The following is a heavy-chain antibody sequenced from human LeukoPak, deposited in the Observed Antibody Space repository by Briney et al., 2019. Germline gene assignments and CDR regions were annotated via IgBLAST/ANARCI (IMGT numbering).Heavy chain of an antibody. J-gene: IGHJ4*02. CDR1: GFTFSVAA. CDR3: AKGGSSWSYYFDY. CDR2: IDASGEST. V-gene: IGHV3-23*01. D-gene: IGHD6-13*01. Sequence: GGSLRLSCAASGFTFSVAAMTWVRQAPGKGLEWVSLIDASGESTYYADSVKGRFTISRDNSKNTLSLQMNSLRSDDTALYYCAKGGSSWSYYFDYWGQGTLVTVSS.